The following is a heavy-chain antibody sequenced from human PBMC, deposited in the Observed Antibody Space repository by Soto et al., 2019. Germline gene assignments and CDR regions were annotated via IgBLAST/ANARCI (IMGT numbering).Heavy chain of an antibody. Sequence: EVQLVETGGGLIQPGGSLRLSCEASGFTVSSNYMTWVRQAPGKGLEWVSVIYSGGSTFYADSVKGRFTISRDNSKNMLYLQMNSLRAEDTAVYYCARGGKWRDAFDIWGQGTMVTVSS. D-gene: IGHD5-12*01. V-gene: IGHV3-53*02. J-gene: IGHJ3*02. CDR3: ARGGKWRDAFDI. CDR1: GFTVSSNY. CDR2: IYSGGST.